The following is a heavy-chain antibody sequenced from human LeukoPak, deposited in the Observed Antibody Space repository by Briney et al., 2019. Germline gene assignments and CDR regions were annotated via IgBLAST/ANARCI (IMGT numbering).Heavy chain of an antibody. D-gene: IGHD2-15*01. Sequence: TSETLSLTCTVSGGSISSSSYYWGWIRQPPGKGLEWIASIYYSGSTYYNPSLKSRVTISVDTSKNQFSLKLSSVTAADTAVYYCARHMYSVGSCYYFDYWGQGTLVTVCS. J-gene: IGHJ4*02. CDR1: GGSISSSSYY. V-gene: IGHV4-39*01. CDR3: ARHMYSVGSCYYFDY. CDR2: IYYSGST.